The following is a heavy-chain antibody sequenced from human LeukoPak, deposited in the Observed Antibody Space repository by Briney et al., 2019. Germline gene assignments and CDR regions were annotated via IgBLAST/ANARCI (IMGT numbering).Heavy chain of an antibody. D-gene: IGHD6-19*01. Sequence: TSETLSLTCTVSGGSISSGSYYWSWIRQPAGKGLEWIGRIYTSGSTNYNPSLKSRVTISVDTSKNQFSLKLSSVTAADTAVYYCARGGIAVAGTDYWGQGTLVTVSS. CDR1: GGSISSGSYY. CDR2: IYTSGST. CDR3: ARGGIAVAGTDY. J-gene: IGHJ4*02. V-gene: IGHV4-61*02.